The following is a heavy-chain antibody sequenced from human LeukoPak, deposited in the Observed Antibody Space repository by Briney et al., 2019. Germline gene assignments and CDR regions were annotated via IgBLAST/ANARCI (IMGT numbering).Heavy chain of an antibody. V-gene: IGHV4-59*11. CDR2: IHSSGST. CDR1: GVSLSGHF. D-gene: IGHD3-9*01. Sequence: PSDTLSLTCTVSGVSLSGHFWSWFRRPPRKGLENVGYIHSSGSTNYHPSYKSRVTVSLEMSNNQFSLSLSSVTAADTAVYYCARDPGDTDWYNFDFWGQGILVTVSS. CDR3: ARDPGDTDWYNFDF. J-gene: IGHJ4*02.